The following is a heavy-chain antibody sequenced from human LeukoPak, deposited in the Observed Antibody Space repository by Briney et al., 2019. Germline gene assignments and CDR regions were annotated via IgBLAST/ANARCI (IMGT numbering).Heavy chain of an antibody. D-gene: IGHD3-16*01. Sequence: GGSLRLSCAASGVTFSSYEMNWVREAPGKGLEWVSYISSSGSTIYYADSVKGRFTISRDNAKNSLYLRMNSLRAEDTAVYYCARVGNDYVLDYWGQGTLVTVSS. CDR2: ISSSGSTI. CDR1: GVTFSSYE. J-gene: IGHJ4*02. CDR3: ARVGNDYVLDY. V-gene: IGHV3-48*03.